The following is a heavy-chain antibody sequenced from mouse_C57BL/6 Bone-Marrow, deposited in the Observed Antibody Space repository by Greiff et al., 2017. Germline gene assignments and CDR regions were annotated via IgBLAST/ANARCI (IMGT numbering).Heavy chain of an antibody. CDR1: GYTFTSYW. CDR2: IHPNSGST. J-gene: IGHJ4*01. Sequence: QVQLQQPGAELVKPGASVKLSCKASGYTFTSYWMHWVKQRPGQGLAWIGMIHPNSGSTNYNEKFKSKATLTVDKSSSTAYMQLSSLTSEDSAVYYCARTRYDDAMDYWGQGTSVTVSS. V-gene: IGHV1-64*01. D-gene: IGHD2-12*01. CDR3: ARTRYDDAMDY.